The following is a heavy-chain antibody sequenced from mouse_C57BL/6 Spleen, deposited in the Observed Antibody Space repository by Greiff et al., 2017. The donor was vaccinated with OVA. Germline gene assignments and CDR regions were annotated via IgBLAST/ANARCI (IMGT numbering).Heavy chain of an antibody. CDR1: GYTFTSYW. J-gene: IGHJ4*01. Sequence: QVQLQQPGAELVRPGSSVKLSCKASGYTFTSYWMDWVKQRPGQGLEWIGNIYPSDSETHYNQKFKDKSTLTVDKSSSTAYMQLSSLTSEDSAVYYCARNYGSHYYAMDYWGQGTSVTVSS. CDR2: IYPSDSET. D-gene: IGHD1-1*01. V-gene: IGHV1-61*01. CDR3: ARNYGSHYYAMDY.